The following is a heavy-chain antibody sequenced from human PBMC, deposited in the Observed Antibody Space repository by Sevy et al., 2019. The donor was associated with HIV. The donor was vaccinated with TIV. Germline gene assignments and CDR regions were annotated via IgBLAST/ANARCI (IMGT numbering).Heavy chain of an antibody. CDR3: ARDKMATSLDY. CDR1: GYTFTGYY. CDR2: INPNSGGT. D-gene: IGHD5-12*01. J-gene: IGHJ4*02. Sequence: ASVKVSCKASGYTFTGYYMHWVRQAPGQGLEWMGRINPNSGGTNYAQKFQGRITMTRDTSISTACMELSRLRADDTAVYYRARDKMATSLDYWGQGTLVTVSS. V-gene: IGHV1-2*06.